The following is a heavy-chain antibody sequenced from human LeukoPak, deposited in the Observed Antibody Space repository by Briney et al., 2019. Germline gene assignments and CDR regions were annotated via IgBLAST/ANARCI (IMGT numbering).Heavy chain of an antibody. V-gene: IGHV1-46*01. CDR2: INPSGGST. CDR1: GYTFTSFY. J-gene: IGHJ6*02. D-gene: IGHD3-22*01. Sequence: VASVKVSCKASGYTFTSFYMHWVRQAPGQGLEWMGGINPSGGSTNYAQKFQGRVTMTRDKSASTVYMELSSLKSEDTAVYYCARASILYYDSSGYYPLHYYYYGMDVWGQGTTVTVSS. CDR3: ARASILYYDSSGYYPLHYYYYGMDV.